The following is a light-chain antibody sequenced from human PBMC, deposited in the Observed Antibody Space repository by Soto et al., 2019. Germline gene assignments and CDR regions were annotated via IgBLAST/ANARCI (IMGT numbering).Light chain of an antibody. CDR3: HQYDRWPLS. V-gene: IGKV3-15*01. CDR1: ESVKTN. J-gene: IGKJ4*01. CDR2: GAS. Sequence: EIVMTQSPATLSVSPGETATLSCRASESVKTNLAWYQQKPGQAPRLLIYGASTRAAGIPFRFSGSASGTEFTLTISSLQSEDFAVYYCHQYDRWPLSLGGGTKVDIK.